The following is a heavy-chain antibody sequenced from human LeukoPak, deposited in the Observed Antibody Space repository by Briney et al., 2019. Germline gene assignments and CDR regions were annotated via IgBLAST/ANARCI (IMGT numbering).Heavy chain of an antibody. CDR1: GFTFSSYV. CDR3: AKATTVVTYGY. Sequence: GGSLRLSCAASGFTFSSYVMSWVRQAPGKGLEWVSVIYSGGSTYYADSVKGRFTISRDNSKNTLYLQMNSLRAEDTAVYYCAKATTVVTYGYWGQGTLVTVSS. D-gene: IGHD4-23*01. CDR2: IYSGGST. V-gene: IGHV3-23*03. J-gene: IGHJ4*02.